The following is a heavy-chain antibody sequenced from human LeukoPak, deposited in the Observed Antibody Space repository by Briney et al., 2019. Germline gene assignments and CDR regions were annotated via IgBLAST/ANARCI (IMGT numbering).Heavy chain of an antibody. D-gene: IGHD3-16*01. CDR1: RCTFSSYV. Sequence: PGGSLRLSCAASRCTFSSYVMSWVRQAPGKALEWVSSITGSGTGTFYADSVRGRFTISRDNSKKTVYLQMNSLRVEETAVYYCANGGGGFWGQGTLVTVSS. CDR2: ITGSGTGT. V-gene: IGHV3-23*01. J-gene: IGHJ4*02. CDR3: ANGGGGF.